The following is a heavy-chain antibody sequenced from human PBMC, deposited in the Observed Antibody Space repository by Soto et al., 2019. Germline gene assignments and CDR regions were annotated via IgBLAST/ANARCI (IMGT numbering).Heavy chain of an antibody. Sequence: EVQLVESGGGLVQPGGSLRLSCAASGFTVSSNYMSWVRKAPGKGLEWVSVIYSGGSTYYADSVKGRFTISRHNSKNTLYLQMNSLRAEDTAVYYCARDYGDYGYYGMDVWGQGTTVTVSS. CDR2: IYSGGST. D-gene: IGHD4-17*01. CDR3: ARDYGDYGYYGMDV. CDR1: GFTVSSNY. J-gene: IGHJ6*02. V-gene: IGHV3-53*04.